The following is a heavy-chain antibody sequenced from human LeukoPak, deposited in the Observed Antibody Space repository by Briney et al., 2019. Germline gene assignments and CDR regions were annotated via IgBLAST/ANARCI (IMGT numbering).Heavy chain of an antibody. CDR3: ARPETLTGTTLGY. D-gene: IGHD1-7*01. Sequence: GESLKISCKGSGYTFTNYWIGWVRQMPGKGLEWMGIIYPGDSDTRYSPSFQGQVTISADKSISTAYLQWSSLKASDTAMYYCARPETLTGTTLGYWGQGTLVTVSS. J-gene: IGHJ4*02. V-gene: IGHV5-51*01. CDR1: GYTFTNYW. CDR2: IYPGDSDT.